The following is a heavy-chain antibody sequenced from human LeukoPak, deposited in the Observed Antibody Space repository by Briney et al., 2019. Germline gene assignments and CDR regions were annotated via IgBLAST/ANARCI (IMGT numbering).Heavy chain of an antibody. J-gene: IGHJ4*02. CDR3: ARAPYYYDSSGYYPYDY. V-gene: IGHV1-69*02. CDR2: IIPILGIA. D-gene: IGHD3-22*01. Sequence: SVKVSCKASGGAFSSYTISWVRQAPGQGLEWMGRIIPILGIANYAQKFQGRVTITADKSTSTAYMELSSLRSEDTAVYYCARAPYYYDSSGYYPYDYWGQGTLVTVSS. CDR1: GGAFSSYT.